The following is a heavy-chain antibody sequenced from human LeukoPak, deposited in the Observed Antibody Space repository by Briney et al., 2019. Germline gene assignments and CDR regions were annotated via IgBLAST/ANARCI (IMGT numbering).Heavy chain of an antibody. CDR1: GYSFTNYW. CDR2: ISPGDSDT. D-gene: IGHD6-13*01. Sequence: GESLKISCKGSGYSFTNYWVAWVRQMPGKGLEWMGIISPGDSDTRYSPSFQGQVSMSADKSISTAYLQWSGLRASDTATYYCARHRVVSSSEYFDLWGRGTLVTVSS. J-gene: IGHJ2*01. CDR3: ARHRVVSSSEYFDL. V-gene: IGHV5-51*01.